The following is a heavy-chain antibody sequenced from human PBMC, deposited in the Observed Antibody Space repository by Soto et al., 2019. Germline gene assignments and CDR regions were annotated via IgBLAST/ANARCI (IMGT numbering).Heavy chain of an antibody. D-gene: IGHD3-10*01. V-gene: IGHV4-39*01. CDR1: GGSISSSSYY. Sequence: SETLSLTCTVSGGSISSSSYYWGWIRQPPEKGLEWIGSIYYSGSTYYNPSLKSRVTISVDTSKNQFSLKLSSVTAADTAVYYCARFYYYGSGNFDYWGQGTLVTVSS. CDR3: ARFYYYGSGNFDY. J-gene: IGHJ4*02. CDR2: IYYSGST.